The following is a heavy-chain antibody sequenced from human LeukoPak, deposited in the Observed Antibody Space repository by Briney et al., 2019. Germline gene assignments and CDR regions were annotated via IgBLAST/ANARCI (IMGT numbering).Heavy chain of an antibody. CDR1: GFTSSSYS. Sequence: GGSLRLSCAASGFTSSSYSMNWVRQAPGKGLEWVSSISSSSSYIYYADSVKGRFTISRDNAKNSLYLQMNSLRAEDTAVYYCARALVGATTVDYWGQGTLVTVSS. J-gene: IGHJ4*02. D-gene: IGHD1-26*01. V-gene: IGHV3-21*04. CDR3: ARALVGATTVDY. CDR2: ISSSSSYI.